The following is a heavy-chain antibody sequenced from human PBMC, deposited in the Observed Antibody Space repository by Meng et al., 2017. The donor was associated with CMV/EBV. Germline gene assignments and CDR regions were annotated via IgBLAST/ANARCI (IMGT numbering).Heavy chain of an antibody. V-gene: IGHV4-4*07. CDR2: IQVIGHT. D-gene: IGHD3-16*01. CDR3: AGSRPGGGACDY. J-gene: IGHJ4*02. Sequence: QVQLQALGPGMVTPSETLSLAFIVSGATIKNYNWNWVRQPAGQGLEWIGLIQVIGHTVYNPSLKSRVTVSLDASKSQFSLTLNSVTAADTATYYCAGSRPGGGACDYWGQGILVTVSS. CDR1: GATIKNYN.